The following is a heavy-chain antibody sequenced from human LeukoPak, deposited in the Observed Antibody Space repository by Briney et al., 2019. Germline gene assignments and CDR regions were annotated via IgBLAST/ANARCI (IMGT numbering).Heavy chain of an antibody. Sequence: PGGSLSFTCAASGFTVSSNYLSWVRQAPGKGLEWVSVIYSGGSTYYADSVKGRFTISRDDAKNTLYLQMNSLRAEDTAVYYCARETEYYGSGSFYIGYWGQGTLVTVSS. D-gene: IGHD3-10*01. V-gene: IGHV3-53*01. CDR1: GFTVSSNY. CDR3: ARETEYYGSGSFYIGY. CDR2: IYSGGST. J-gene: IGHJ4*02.